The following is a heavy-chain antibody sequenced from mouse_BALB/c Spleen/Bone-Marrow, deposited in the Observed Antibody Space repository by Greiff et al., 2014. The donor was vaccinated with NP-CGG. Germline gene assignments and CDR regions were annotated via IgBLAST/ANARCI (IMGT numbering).Heavy chain of an antibody. V-gene: IGHV14-3*02. CDR1: GFNIKDTY. J-gene: IGHJ3*01. CDR2: VDPANGNI. D-gene: IGHD1-1*01. Sequence: EVQLQQSGAELVKPGASVKLSCTASGFNIKDTYMHWVKQRPEQGLEWIGRVDPANGNIKYDPKFQGKATITADTSSNTAYLQLSSLTSEDTAVNYCAPYYYGRWFANWGQGTLVTVSA. CDR3: APYYYGRWFAN.